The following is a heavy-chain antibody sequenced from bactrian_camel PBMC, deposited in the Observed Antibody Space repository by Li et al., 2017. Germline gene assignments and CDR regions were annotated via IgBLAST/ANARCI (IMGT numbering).Heavy chain of an antibody. CDR1: GFTFSSYH. V-gene: IGHV3S40*01. D-gene: IGHD4*01. Sequence: DVQLVESGGGLVQPGGSLRLSCAASGFTFSSYHMSWVRQAPGQRFEWVSSITSDGASTTYADSVKGRFTISHDKSKNTAYLQMNDLKPEDTAMYYCAEAPYRDGFSTKCRGQGTQVTVS. J-gene: IGHJ4*01. CDR3: AEAPYRDGFSTKC. CDR2: ITSDGAST.